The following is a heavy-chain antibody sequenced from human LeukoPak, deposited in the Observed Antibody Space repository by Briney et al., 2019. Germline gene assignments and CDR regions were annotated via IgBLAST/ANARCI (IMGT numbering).Heavy chain of an antibody. CDR2: ISWNSGSI. V-gene: IGHV3-9*01. CDR3: AKDISPSSGWQNGFDY. J-gene: IGHJ4*02. Sequence: GGSLRLSCAASGFTFDDYAMHWVRQAPGKGLEWVSGISWNSGSIGYADSVKGRFTISRDNAKNSLYLQMNSLRAEDTVLYYCAKDISPSSGWQNGFDYWGQGTLVTVSS. CDR1: GFTFDDYA. D-gene: IGHD6-19*01.